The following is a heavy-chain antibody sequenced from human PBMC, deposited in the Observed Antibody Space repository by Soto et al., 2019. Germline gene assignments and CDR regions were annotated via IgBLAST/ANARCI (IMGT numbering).Heavy chain of an antibody. D-gene: IGHD3-16*01. J-gene: IGHJ6*02. CDR2: ISSSSSTM. CDR1: GFTFSDYS. Sequence: RGSLRLSCAASGFTFSDYSMNWVRQAPGKGLEWLSSISSSSSTMYYADSVKGRFTISRDDAKNSLYLQMNSLRDEDTAVYYCARGDYYYDGLDVWGQGTTVTGSS. CDR3: ARGDYYYDGLDV. V-gene: IGHV3-48*02.